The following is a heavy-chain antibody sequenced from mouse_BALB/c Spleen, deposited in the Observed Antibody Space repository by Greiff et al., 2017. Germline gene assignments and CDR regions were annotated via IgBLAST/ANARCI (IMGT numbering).Heavy chain of an antibody. V-gene: IGHV5-9-4*01. Sequence: DVQLVESGGGLVKPGGSLKLSCAASGFTFSSYAMSWVRQTPEKRLEWVAEISSGGSYTYYPDTVTGRFTISRDNAKNTLYLKMSSLRSEDTAMYYCARGTSYGSSYPFAYWGQGTLVTVSA. CDR1: GFTFSSYA. D-gene: IGHD1-1*01. CDR3: ARGTSYGSSYPFAY. CDR2: ISSGGSYT. J-gene: IGHJ3*01.